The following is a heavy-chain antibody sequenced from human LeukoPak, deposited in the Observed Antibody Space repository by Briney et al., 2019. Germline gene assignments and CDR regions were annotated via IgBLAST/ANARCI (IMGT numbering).Heavy chain of an antibody. CDR2: ISSSGSTI. CDR1: GFTFDDYG. CDR3: ARDRGSYYYYGMDV. D-gene: IGHD1-26*01. Sequence: GGSLRLSCAASGFTFDDYGMSWVRQAPGKGLEWVSYISSSGSTIYYADSVKGRFTISRDNAKNSLYLQMNSLRAEDTAVYYCARDRGSYYYYGMDVWGQGTTVTVSS. J-gene: IGHJ6*02. V-gene: IGHV3-11*01.